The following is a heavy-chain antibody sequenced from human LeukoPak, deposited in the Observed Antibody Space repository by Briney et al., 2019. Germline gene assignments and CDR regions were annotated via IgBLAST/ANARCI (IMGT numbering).Heavy chain of an antibody. CDR2: ISAYNGNT. CDR1: GGTFSSYA. J-gene: IGHJ4*02. CDR3: ARDRGYYGSGSSPGVDY. Sequence: GASVKVSCKASGGTFSSYAISWVRQAPGQGLEWMGWISAYNGNTNYAQKLQGRVTMTTDTSTSTAYMELRSLRSDDTAVYYCARDRGYYGSGSSPGVDYWGQGTLVTVSS. V-gene: IGHV1-18*01. D-gene: IGHD3-10*01.